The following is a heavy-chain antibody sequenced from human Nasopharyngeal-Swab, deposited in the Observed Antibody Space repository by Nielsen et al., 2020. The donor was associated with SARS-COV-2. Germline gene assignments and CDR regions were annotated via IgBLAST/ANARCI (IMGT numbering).Heavy chain of an antibody. Sequence: SETLSLTCAVYGGSFSGYYWSWIRQPPGKGLEWIGEINHSGSTNYNPSLKSRVTISLDTSKNQFSLNLNSVTAADTAVYYCAREGHYGASISLHDHWGQGTLVTVSS. J-gene: IGHJ4*02. D-gene: IGHD4/OR15-4a*01. CDR1: GGSFSGYY. CDR3: AREGHYGASISLHDH. CDR2: INHSGST. V-gene: IGHV4-34*01.